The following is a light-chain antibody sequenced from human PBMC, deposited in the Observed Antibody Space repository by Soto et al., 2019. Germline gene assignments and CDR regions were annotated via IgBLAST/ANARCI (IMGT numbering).Light chain of an antibody. CDR2: DAS. J-gene: IGKJ1*01. Sequence: EIVLTQSPGTLSLSPGERATVSCRASQSVSSSYLAWYQQKPGQAPRLLIFDASSRATGIPDRFSGSGSGTDFTLTISRLEPEDFAVYYCLQYGSSPRTFGQGTKVDIK. CDR1: QSVSSSY. V-gene: IGKV3-20*01. CDR3: LQYGSSPRT.